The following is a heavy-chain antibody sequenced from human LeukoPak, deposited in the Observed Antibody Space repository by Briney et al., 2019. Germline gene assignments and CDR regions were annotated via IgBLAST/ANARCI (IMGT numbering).Heavy chain of an antibody. Sequence: GGSLRLSCAASGFTFSSYGMHWVRQAPGKGLEWVAFIRYDGSNKYYADSVKGRFTISRDNSKNTLYLQMNSLRAEDTAVYYCAKDRCSSTSCYYDAFDTWGQGTMVTVSS. V-gene: IGHV3-30*02. CDR1: GFTFSSYG. J-gene: IGHJ3*02. CDR3: AKDRCSSTSCYYDAFDT. CDR2: IRYDGSNK. D-gene: IGHD2-2*01.